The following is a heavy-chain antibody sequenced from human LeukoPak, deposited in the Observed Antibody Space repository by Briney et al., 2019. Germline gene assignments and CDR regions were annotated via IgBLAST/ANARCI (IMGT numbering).Heavy chain of an antibody. CDR3: ARLIRTLYYYYGMDV. Sequence: PSETLSLTCAVYGGSLSGYYWSWIRQPPGKGLEWIGEINHSGSTNYNPSLKSRVTISVDTSKNQFSLKLSSVTAADTAVYYCARLIRTLYYYYGMDVWGQGTTVTVSS. D-gene: IGHD2-8*01. J-gene: IGHJ6*02. CDR1: GGSLSGYY. CDR2: INHSGST. V-gene: IGHV4-34*01.